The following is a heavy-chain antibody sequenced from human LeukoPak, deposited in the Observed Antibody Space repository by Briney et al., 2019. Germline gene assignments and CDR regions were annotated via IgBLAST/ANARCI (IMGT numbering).Heavy chain of an antibody. CDR3: ARQDQSYDFWVGLVELGAFNI. D-gene: IGHD3-3*01. J-gene: IGHJ3*02. CDR1: GFTFSSYA. CDR2: IYYSGST. V-gene: IGHV4-59*08. Sequence: GSLRLSCAASGFTFSSYAMHWIRQPPGKGLEWIGYIYYSGSTNYNPSLKSRVTISVDTSKNQFSLKLSSVSAADTAVYYCARQDQSYDFWVGLVELGAFNIWGQGTMVTVSS.